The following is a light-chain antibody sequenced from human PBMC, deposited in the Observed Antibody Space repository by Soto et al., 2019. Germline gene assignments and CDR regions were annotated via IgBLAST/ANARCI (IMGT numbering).Light chain of an antibody. V-gene: IGLV1-44*01. CDR3: VAWDDSLNGYVV. J-gene: IGLJ2*01. CDR2: SNN. CDR1: SSNIGSNT. Sequence: QSVLTQPPSASGTPGQRGTISCSGSSSNIGSNTVNWYQQLPGTAPKLVIYSNNQRLSGVPDRFSGSKSGTSASLAISGLQSEDEAAYYCVAWDDSLNGYVVFGGGPQLTVL.